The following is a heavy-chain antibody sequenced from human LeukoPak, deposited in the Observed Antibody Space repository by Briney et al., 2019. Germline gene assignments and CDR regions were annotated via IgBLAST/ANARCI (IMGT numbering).Heavy chain of an antibody. D-gene: IGHD4-11*01. Sequence: PSETLSLTCTVSGGSINSYYWSWIRQPPGKGLEWIGYIYYSGSTNYKSSLKSRVTISVDTSKNQFSLRLSSVTAADTAVYYCARTTEGGYSNGYFYYYYMDVWGKGTTVTISS. CDR3: ARTTEGGYSNGYFYYYYMDV. V-gene: IGHV4-59*01. CDR1: GGSINSYY. J-gene: IGHJ6*03. CDR2: IYYSGST.